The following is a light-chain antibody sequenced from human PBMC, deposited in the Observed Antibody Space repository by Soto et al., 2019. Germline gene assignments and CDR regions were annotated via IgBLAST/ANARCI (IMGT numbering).Light chain of an antibody. CDR3: QKYNSAPHT. CDR2: AAS. V-gene: IGKV1-27*01. Sequence: DIQMTQSPSSLSASVGDRVTITCRASQGISIYLAWYQQKPGEVPNLLIYAASTLQSGVPSRFSGSGSGTDFTRTISSLQPEDVAIYYCQKYNSAPHTFGGGTKVEIK. J-gene: IGKJ4*01. CDR1: QGISIY.